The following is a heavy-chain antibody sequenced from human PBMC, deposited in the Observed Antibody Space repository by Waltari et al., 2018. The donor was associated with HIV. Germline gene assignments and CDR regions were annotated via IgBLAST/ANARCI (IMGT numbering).Heavy chain of an antibody. J-gene: IGHJ4*02. CDR3: VRDDPGYGPIDY. V-gene: IGHV3-21*04. D-gene: IGHD3-10*01. Sequence: DVYLVESGGGVVTTGGYIRLTCEASGFEFRHYSLNWVRQRTMRGLEWDAAIRRGNNEKNYLDSLRGRCVITGYNSESSVYLQMDSLREEDTATYCCVRDDPGYGPIDYWGQGTLVTV. CDR1: GFEFRHYS. CDR2: IRRGNNEK.